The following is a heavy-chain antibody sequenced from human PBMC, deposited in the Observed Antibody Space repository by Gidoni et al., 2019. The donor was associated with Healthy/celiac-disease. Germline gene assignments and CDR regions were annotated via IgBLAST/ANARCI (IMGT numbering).Heavy chain of an antibody. CDR1: GFTFSSYG. V-gene: IGHV3-33*01. J-gene: IGHJ6*02. CDR3: ARDKGPTIFGVVINQNGMDV. Sequence: QVQLVESGGGVVQPGRSLRLSCAASGFTFSSYGMHWVRQAPGKGLEWVAVIWYDGSNKYYADSVKGRVTISRDNSKNTLYLQMNSLRAEDTAVYYCARDKGPTIFGVVINQNGMDVWGQGTTVTVSS. D-gene: IGHD3-3*01. CDR2: IWYDGSNK.